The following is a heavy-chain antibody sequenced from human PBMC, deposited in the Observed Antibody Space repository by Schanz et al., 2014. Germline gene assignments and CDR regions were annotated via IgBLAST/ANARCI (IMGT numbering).Heavy chain of an antibody. CDR3: ARHKGAPPRWSDPLDY. J-gene: IGHJ4*02. CDR1: GFTFSNYW. V-gene: IGHV3-74*01. Sequence: DVQLVESGGGLVQPGGSLRLSCAASGFTFSNYWIHWVRQAPGKGLLWVSRINSDGSSAAYADSVKGRFTISRDNAKNTLHLQINSLSAEDTAVYYCARHKGAPPRWSDPLDYWGQGTLVTVSS. CDR2: INSDGSSA. D-gene: IGHD2-15*01.